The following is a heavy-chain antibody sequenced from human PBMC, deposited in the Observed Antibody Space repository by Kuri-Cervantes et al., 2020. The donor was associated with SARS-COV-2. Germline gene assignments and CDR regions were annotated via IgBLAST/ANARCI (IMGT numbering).Heavy chain of an antibody. V-gene: IGHV3-21*01. CDR3: VRGDSRDY. D-gene: IGHD2-15*01. CDR1: GFTFSDYY. CDR2: ISGSSSLV. Sequence: GESLKISCAASGFTFSDYYMSWVRQAPGKGLEWLSSISGSSSLVYYADSVKGRFTISRDNAMSSLYLQMNRLRAEDTAVYYCVRGDSRDYWGQGTLVTVSS. J-gene: IGHJ4*02.